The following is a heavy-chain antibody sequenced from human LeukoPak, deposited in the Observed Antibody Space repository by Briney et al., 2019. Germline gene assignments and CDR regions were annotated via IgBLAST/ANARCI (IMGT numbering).Heavy chain of an antibody. D-gene: IGHD3-22*01. CDR2: INPNSGGT. CDR3: ARGSPYDSSGYFGYYYYYYYMDV. CDR1: GYTFTGYY. J-gene: IGHJ6*03. Sequence: ASVKVSCKASGYTFTGYYMHWVRQAPGQGLEWMGWINPNSGGTNYAQKFQGRVTMTRDTSISTAYMELSRLISDDTAVYYCARGSPYDSSGYFGYYYYYYYMDVWGKGTTVTISS. V-gene: IGHV1-2*02.